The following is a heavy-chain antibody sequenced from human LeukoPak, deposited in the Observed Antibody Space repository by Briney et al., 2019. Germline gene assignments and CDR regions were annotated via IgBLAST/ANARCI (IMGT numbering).Heavy chain of an antibody. CDR1: GFTFSSYW. CDR3: ARPRNDILSGFHYYYGLDV. D-gene: IGHD3-9*01. V-gene: IGHV3-74*01. CDR2: INSDGRST. J-gene: IGHJ6*02. Sequence: GGSLRLSCAASGFTFSSYWMHWVRQAPGQGLMWVSRINSDGRSTSYADSVKGRFTISGDNAKNTLYLQMNSLRAEDTAVYYCARPRNDILSGFHYYYGLDVWGQGTTVTVSS.